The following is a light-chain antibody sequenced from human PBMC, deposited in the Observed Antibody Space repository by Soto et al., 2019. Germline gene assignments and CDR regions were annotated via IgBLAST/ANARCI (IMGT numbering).Light chain of an antibody. CDR2: EVS. V-gene: IGLV2-23*02. CDR3: CSYAGSSTSYV. CDR1: SSDVGSYNL. Sequence: QSVLTQPASVSGSPGQSITISCTGTSSDVGSYNLVSWYQQHPGKAHKLMIYEVSKRPSGVSNRFSGYKSGNTASLTIFGLQAEDEADYYCCSYAGSSTSYVFGTGTKVTVL. J-gene: IGLJ1*01.